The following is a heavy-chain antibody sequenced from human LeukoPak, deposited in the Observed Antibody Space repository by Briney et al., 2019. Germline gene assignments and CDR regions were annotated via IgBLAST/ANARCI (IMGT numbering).Heavy chain of an antibody. Sequence: NASETLSLTCTVSGGSISSSSYYWGWIRQPPGKGLEWIGYIYYSGSTNYNPSLKSRVTVSVDTSKNQFSLKLNSVTTADTAVYYCARGLFGNFDYWGQGTLVTVSS. D-gene: IGHD3-16*01. CDR2: IYYSGST. CDR3: ARGLFGNFDY. V-gene: IGHV4-61*05. CDR1: GGSISSSSYY. J-gene: IGHJ4*02.